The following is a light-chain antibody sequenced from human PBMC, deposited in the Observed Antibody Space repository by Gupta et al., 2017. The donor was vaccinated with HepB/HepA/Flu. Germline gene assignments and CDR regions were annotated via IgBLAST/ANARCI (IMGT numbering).Light chain of an antibody. Sequence: VVMTQSPLSLPVTLGQPASISCRSSQSLVYSDGNISLNWFQQRPGQSPRRLIYQVSNRDYGVPDRFSCSGSGTDFTLKSSRGEGEDVGVYYCMQGTHLPTFGGGTKVEIK. CDR2: QVS. V-gene: IGKV2-30*01. CDR1: QSLVYSDGNIS. J-gene: IGKJ4*01. CDR3: MQGTHLPT.